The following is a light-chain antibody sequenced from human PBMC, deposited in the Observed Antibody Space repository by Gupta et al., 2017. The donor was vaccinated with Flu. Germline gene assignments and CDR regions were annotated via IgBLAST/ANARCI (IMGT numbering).Light chain of an antibody. CDR1: RSTIGSNT. J-gene: IGLJ1*01. V-gene: IGLV1-44*01. CDR2: DDN. Sequence: SRSTIGSNTVIWYRPPPGTAPPLLIYDDNQRPSGVPARFSGCKSGTSASLAIGGLQSDDEADYYYASWDDSLNDYVFAAGTKVTVL. CDR3: ASWDDSLNDYV.